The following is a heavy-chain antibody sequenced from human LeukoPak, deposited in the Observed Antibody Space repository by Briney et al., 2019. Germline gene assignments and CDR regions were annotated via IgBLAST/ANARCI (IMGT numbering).Heavy chain of an antibody. CDR3: ARLGCGYGSGYYGMDV. D-gene: IGHD3-10*01. CDR1: GGTFISYA. Sequence: GASVKVSCKASGGTFISYAISWVRQAPGQGLEWMGGIIPIFGTANYAQKFQGRVTITADESTSTAYMELSSLRSEDTAVYYCARLGCGYGSGYYGMDVWGQGTTVTVSS. CDR2: IIPIFGTA. V-gene: IGHV1-69*13. J-gene: IGHJ6*02.